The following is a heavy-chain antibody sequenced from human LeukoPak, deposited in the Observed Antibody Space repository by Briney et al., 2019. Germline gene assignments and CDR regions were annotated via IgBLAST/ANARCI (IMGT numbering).Heavy chain of an antibody. CDR1: GGSISSYY. CDR2: IYYSGST. D-gene: IGHD4-23*01. CDR3: AISTVVKYYFDY. J-gene: IGHJ4*02. Sequence: SETLSLTCTVSGGSISSYYWSWIRQPPGKGLEWIGYIYYSGSTNYNPSLKGRVTISVDTSKNQFSLKLSSVTAADTAVYYCAISTVVKYYFDYWGQGTLVTVSS. V-gene: IGHV4-59*01.